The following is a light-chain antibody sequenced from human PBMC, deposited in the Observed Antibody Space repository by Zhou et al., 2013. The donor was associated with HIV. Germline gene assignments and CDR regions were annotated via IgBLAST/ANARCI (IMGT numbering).Light chain of an antibody. CDR3: QQGYGVPLT. J-gene: IGKJ4*01. Sequence: AIWMTQSPSLVCASIGDRVTISCRMSQGISGYLVWYQQKPGKAPEVMIYTASTLQSGVPSRFNGSGSGTDFTLTITSLRPEDFATYYCQQGYGVPLTFGGGTKVAIK. CDR2: TAS. V-gene: IGKV1D-8*02. CDR1: QGISGY.